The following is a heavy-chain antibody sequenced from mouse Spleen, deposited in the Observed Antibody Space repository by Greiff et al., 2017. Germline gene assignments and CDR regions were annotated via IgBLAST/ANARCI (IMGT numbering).Heavy chain of an antibody. D-gene: IGHD2-4*01. Sequence: VQLHQPGAELVRPGASVKLSCKASGYTFTSYWINWVKQRPGQGLEWIGNIYPSDSYTNYNQKFKDKATLTVDKSSSTAYMQLSSPTSEDSAVYYCTRWAYDSYFDYWGQGTTLTVSS. CDR1: GYTFTSYW. V-gene: IGHV1-69*02. J-gene: IGHJ2*01. CDR3: TRWAYDSYFDY. CDR2: IYPSDSYT.